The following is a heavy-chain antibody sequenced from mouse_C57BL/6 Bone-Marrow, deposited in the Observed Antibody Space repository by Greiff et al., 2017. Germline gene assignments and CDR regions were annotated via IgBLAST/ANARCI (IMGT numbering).Heavy chain of an antibody. CDR3: ARSKNWDSWFAY. CDR2: INPNYGTT. Sequence: EVKLVESGPELVKPGASVKISCKASGYSFTDYNMNWVKQSNGKSLEWIGVINPNYGTTSYNQKFKGKATLTVDQSSSTAYMQLNSLTSEDSAVYFCARSKNWDSWFAYWGQGTLVTVSA. V-gene: IGHV1-39*01. J-gene: IGHJ3*01. CDR1: GYSFTDYN. D-gene: IGHD4-1*01.